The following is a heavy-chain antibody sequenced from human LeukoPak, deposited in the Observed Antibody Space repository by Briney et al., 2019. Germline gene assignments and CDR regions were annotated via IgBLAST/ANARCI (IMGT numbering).Heavy chain of an antibody. CDR1: AFTFSSYS. CDR2: ISSSSNTL. V-gene: IGHV3-48*01. CDR3: ARTLYSGNSYYMDV. Sequence: GGSLRLSCAASAFTFSSYSMKCARQAPGKGLKWVSYISSSSNTLYNAASVKGRFTISRDNAKNSLYLQMYSLRAEDTAVYYCARTLYSGNSYYMDVWGKGTTVTVSS. J-gene: IGHJ6*03. D-gene: IGHD1-26*01.